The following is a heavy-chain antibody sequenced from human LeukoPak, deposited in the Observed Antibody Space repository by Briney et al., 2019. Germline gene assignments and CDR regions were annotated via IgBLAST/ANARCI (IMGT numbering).Heavy chain of an antibody. CDR1: GFTFSSYA. Sequence: PGRSLRLSCAASGFTFSSYAMHWVRQAPGKGLEWVAVISYDGSNKYYADSVKGRFTISRDNSKNTLYLQMNSLRAEDTAVYYRARGGRPYYGSGSYPDYWGQGTLVTVSS. CDR3: ARGGRPYYGSGSYPDY. J-gene: IGHJ4*02. CDR2: ISYDGSNK. D-gene: IGHD3-10*01. V-gene: IGHV3-30*04.